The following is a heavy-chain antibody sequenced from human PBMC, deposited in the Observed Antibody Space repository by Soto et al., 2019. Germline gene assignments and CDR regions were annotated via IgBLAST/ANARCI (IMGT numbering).Heavy chain of an antibody. D-gene: IGHD2-15*01. CDR2: INHSGST. Sequence: QVQLQQWGAGLLKPSETLSLTCAVYGGSFSGYYWSWIRQPPGKGLEWIGEINHSGSTNYNPSLKSRVTISVDTSKNQLSLKLSSVTAADTAVYYCARGKVVAATLFDYWGQGTLVTVSS. CDR3: ARGKVVAATLFDY. V-gene: IGHV4-34*01. J-gene: IGHJ4*02. CDR1: GGSFSGYY.